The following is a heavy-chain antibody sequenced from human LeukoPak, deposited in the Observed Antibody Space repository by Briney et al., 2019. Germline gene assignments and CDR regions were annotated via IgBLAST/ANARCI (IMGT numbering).Heavy chain of an antibody. J-gene: IGHJ4*02. CDR1: GFTFSNSA. D-gene: IGHD3-22*01. Sequence: GGSLRLSCAASGFTFSNSAMSWVRQAPGKGLEWVSGISGSGGTTYYADSVKGRFTISRDNSKNTLYLQMNSLRAEDTAVYYCAKGQYDSSGYYSLLAYWGQGALVTVSS. V-gene: IGHV3-23*01. CDR3: AKGQYDSSGYYSLLAY. CDR2: ISGSGGTT.